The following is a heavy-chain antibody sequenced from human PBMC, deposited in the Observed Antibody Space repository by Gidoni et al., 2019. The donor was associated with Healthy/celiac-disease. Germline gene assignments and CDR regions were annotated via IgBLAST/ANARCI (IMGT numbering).Heavy chain of an antibody. CDR2: ISGSGGST. D-gene: IGHD3-22*01. V-gene: IGHV3-23*01. Sequence: AASGFTFSSYAMSWVRQAPGKGLQWVSAISGSGGSTYYADSVKGRFTISRDNSKNTLYLKMNSLRAEDTAVYYCAAIWGPNYYDSSGYFDYWGQGTLVTVSS. J-gene: IGHJ4*02. CDR1: GFTFSSYA. CDR3: AAIWGPNYYDSSGYFDY.